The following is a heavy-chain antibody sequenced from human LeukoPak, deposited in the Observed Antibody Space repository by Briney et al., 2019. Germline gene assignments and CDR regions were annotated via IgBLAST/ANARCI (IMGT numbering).Heavy chain of an antibody. V-gene: IGHV3-21*01. Sequence: GGSLRLSCAASGFTFSSYAMSWVRQAPGKGLEWVSSVSTSSTYIYYADSVKGRFTISRDNAKNSLYLQMNSLRAEDTAVYYCARGFYYGLDVWGKGTTVTVSS. J-gene: IGHJ6*04. CDR1: GFTFSSYA. CDR2: VSTSSTYI. CDR3: ARGFYYGLDV.